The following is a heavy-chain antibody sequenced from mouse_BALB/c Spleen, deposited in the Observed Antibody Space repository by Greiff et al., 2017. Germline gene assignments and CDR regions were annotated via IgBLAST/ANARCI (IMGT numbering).Heavy chain of an antibody. CDR1: GFSLTSYG. D-gene: IGHD1-1*01. Sequence: QVQLKQSGPGLVQPSQSLSITCTVSGFSLTSYGVHWVRQSPGKGLEWLGVIWSGGSTDYNAAFISRLSISKDNSKSQVFFKMNSLQANDTAIYYCARNSHYGMDYWGQGTSVTVSS. CDR2: IWSGGST. CDR3: ARNSHYGMDY. V-gene: IGHV2-2*02. J-gene: IGHJ4*01.